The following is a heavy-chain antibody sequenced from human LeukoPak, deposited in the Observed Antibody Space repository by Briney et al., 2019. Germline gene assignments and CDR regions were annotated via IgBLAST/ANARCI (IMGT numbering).Heavy chain of an antibody. Sequence: SETLSLTCAVYGGSFSGYYWSWIRQPPGKGLEWIGEINHSGSTNYNPSLKSRVTISVDTSKNQFSLKLSSVTAADTAVYYCARARSSSWYIASGNNWFDPWGQGTLVTVSS. D-gene: IGHD6-13*01. J-gene: IGHJ5*02. CDR2: INHSGST. CDR3: ARARSSSWYIASGNNWFDP. V-gene: IGHV4-34*01. CDR1: GGSFSGYY.